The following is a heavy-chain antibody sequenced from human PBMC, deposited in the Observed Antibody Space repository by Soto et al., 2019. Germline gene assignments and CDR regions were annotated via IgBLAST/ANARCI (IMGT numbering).Heavy chain of an antibody. D-gene: IGHD6-13*01. CDR2: INQDGTVS. V-gene: IGHV3-7*01. Sequence: GGSLRLSCGGYGFIFGSYWMNWVRQAPGKGLEWVANINQDGTVSYYVDSVKGRFTISRDNARSSVFLQMESLGAEDTAIYYCARAAFSSNSYWGQGTVVTVSS. CDR1: GFIFGSYW. J-gene: IGHJ4*02. CDR3: ARAAFSSNSY.